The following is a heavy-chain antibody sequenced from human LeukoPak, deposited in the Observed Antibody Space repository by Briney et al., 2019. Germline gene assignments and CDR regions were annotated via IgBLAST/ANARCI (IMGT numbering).Heavy chain of an antibody. D-gene: IGHD3-22*01. V-gene: IGHV4-59*01. CDR2: IYHSEST. CDR3: ARALFRYDSSSRSLHWYFDL. J-gene: IGHJ2*01. CDR1: GGSLSSYY. Sequence: SETLSLTCTVSGGSLSSYYWGWIRQPPGKGLEWIGYIYHSESTNYNPSLKSRVTISVDTSNNQFSLDLTSVTAADTAAYFCARALFRYDSSSRSLHWYFDLWGRGTLVTVSS.